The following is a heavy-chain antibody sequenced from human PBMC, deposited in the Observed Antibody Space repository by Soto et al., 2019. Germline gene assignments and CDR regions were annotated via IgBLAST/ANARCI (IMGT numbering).Heavy chain of an antibody. Sequence: PGGSLRLSCAASGFTFRSYSMNWVRQAPGKGLEWISYISSTSSTIYYADSVRGRFTISRDNAKNSLYLQMNSLRAEDTAVYYCARPAVSEDYYYYYMDVWGKGTTVTVSS. CDR1: GFTFRSYS. D-gene: IGHD2-2*01. J-gene: IGHJ6*03. CDR2: ISSTSSTI. CDR3: ARPAVSEDYYYYYMDV. V-gene: IGHV3-48*01.